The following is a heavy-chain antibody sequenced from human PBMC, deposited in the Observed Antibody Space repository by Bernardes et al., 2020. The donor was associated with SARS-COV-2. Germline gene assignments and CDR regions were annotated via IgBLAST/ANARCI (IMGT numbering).Heavy chain of an antibody. Sequence: GGSLRLSCAASGFTFSSYSVNWVRQAPGKGLEWVSSISSSSSYIYYADSVKGRFTISRDNAKNSLYLQMNSLRAEDTAVYYCASLSYDSSGYFDYWGQGTLVTVSS. CDR1: GFTFSSYS. CDR2: ISSSSSYI. CDR3: ASLSYDSSGYFDY. V-gene: IGHV3-21*01. D-gene: IGHD3-22*01. J-gene: IGHJ4*02.